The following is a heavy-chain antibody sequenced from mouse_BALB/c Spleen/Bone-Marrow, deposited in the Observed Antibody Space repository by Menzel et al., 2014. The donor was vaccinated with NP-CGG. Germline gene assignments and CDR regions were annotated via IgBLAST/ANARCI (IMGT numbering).Heavy chain of an antibody. J-gene: IGHJ3*01. CDR2: INPSNGGT. CDR3: TREGDSPFAY. Sequence: QVQLQQPGAELVKPGASVKLSCKASGYTCTSYYMYWVKQRPGQGLEWIGEINPSNGGTNFNEKFKSKATLTVDKSSSTAYMQLSSLTSEDSAVYYCTREGDSPFAYWGQGTLVTVSA. V-gene: IGHV1S81*02. D-gene: IGHD2-13*01. CDR1: GYTCTSYY.